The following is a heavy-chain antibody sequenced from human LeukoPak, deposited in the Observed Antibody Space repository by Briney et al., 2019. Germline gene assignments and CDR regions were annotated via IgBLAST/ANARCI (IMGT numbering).Heavy chain of an antibody. CDR2: IYYSGST. V-gene: IGHV4-31*03. CDR3: ARGRCSSTSCYTWNWFDP. D-gene: IGHD2-2*02. Sequence: SETLSLTCTVSGVSISSGGYYWSWIRQHPGKGLEWIGYIYYSGSTYYNPSLKSRVTISVDTSKNQFSLKLSSVTAADTAVYYCARGRCSSTSCYTWNWFDPWGQGTLVTVSS. CDR1: GVSISSGGYY. J-gene: IGHJ5*02.